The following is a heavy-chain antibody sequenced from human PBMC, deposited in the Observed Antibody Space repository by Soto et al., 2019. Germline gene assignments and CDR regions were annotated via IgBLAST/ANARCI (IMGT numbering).Heavy chain of an antibody. J-gene: IGHJ4*02. CDR1: GFTFSSYA. CDR2: ISYDGSNK. V-gene: IGHV3-30*18. D-gene: IGHD1-26*01. CDR3: ANGVGATPFVY. Sequence: GGSLRLSCAASGFTFSSYAMHWVRQAPGKGLEWVAVISYDGSNKYYADSVKGRFTISRDNSKNTLYLQMNSLRAEDTAVYYCANGVGATPFVYSGQGPLLTVFS.